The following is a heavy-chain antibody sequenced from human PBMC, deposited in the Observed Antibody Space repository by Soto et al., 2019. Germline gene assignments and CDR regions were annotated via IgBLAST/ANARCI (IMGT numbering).Heavy chain of an antibody. CDR2: IIPILGIA. Sequence: QVQLVQSGAEVKKPGSSVKVSCKASGGTFSSYTISWVRQAPGQGLEWMGRIIPILGIANYAQKFQGRVTITADKSTSTAYMELSSLRSEDTAVYYCARVASGSYQSYWYFDLWGRGTLVTVSS. V-gene: IGHV1-69*02. CDR3: ARVASGSYQSYWYFDL. CDR1: GGTFSSYT. D-gene: IGHD3-22*01. J-gene: IGHJ2*01.